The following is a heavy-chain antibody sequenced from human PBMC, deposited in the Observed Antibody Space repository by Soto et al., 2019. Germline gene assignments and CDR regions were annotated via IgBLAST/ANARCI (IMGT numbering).Heavy chain of an antibody. CDR1: GFTFSSYW. V-gene: IGHV3-7*01. CDR2: IKQDGSEK. CDR3: ARCGSGWFDAFDI. D-gene: IGHD6-19*01. J-gene: IGHJ3*02. Sequence: PGGSLRLSCAASGFTFSSYWMSWVRQAPGKGLEWVANIKQDGSEKYYVDSVKGRFTISRDNAKNSLYLQMNSLRAEDTAVYYYARCGSGWFDAFDIWGQGTMVTVSS.